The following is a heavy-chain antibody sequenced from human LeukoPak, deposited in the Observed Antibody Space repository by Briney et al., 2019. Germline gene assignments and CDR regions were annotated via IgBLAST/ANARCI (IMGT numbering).Heavy chain of an antibody. V-gene: IGHV1-18*01. CDR2: ISAYNGNT. J-gene: IGHJ4*02. D-gene: IGHD5-12*01. CDR3: AREETSGYLNDY. CDR1: GSTFTSYG. Sequence: ASVKVSCKASGSTFTSYGISWVRQAPGQGLEWMGWISAYNGNTNYAQKLQGRVTMTTDTSTSTAYMELRSPRSDDTAVYYCAREETSGYLNDYWGQGTLVTVSS.